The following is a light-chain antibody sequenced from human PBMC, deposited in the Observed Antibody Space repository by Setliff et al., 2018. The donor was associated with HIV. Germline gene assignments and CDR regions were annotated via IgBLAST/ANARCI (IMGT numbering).Light chain of an antibody. CDR2: EVR. Sequence: QSVLTQPASVSGSPGQSITISCTGTSSDVGGCSYVSWYQQHPGRAPKLIIYEVRNRPSGVSNRFSGSKSGNTASLTISGLQAEDEADYYCSSYAISNTLPFGTGTKVTVL. V-gene: IGLV2-14*01. CDR3: SSYAISNTLP. J-gene: IGLJ1*01. CDR1: SSDVGGCSY.